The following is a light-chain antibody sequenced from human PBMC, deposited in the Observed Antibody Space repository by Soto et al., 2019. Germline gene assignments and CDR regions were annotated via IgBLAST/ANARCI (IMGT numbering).Light chain of an antibody. Sequence: QSVLTQPPSASGTPGQRVTISCSGSSSNIGTNTVNWYQQFPGSAPQPLLYSTNQRPSGVPGRFSGSKSGTSASLAISGLQSEDEADYYCAAWDGSLDVVLFGGGTKLTVL. J-gene: IGLJ2*01. CDR3: AAWDGSLDVVL. CDR2: STN. V-gene: IGLV1-44*01. CDR1: SSNIGTNT.